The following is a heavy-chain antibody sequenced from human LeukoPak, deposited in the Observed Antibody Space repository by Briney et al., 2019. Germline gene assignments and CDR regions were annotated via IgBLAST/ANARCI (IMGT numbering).Heavy chain of an antibody. D-gene: IGHD3-10*01. Sequence: PGGSLRLSCAASGFTLSNYWMSWVRQAPGKGLEGVANINQDGSEKYYVDSVKGRFTISRDNAKNSLSLQMDSLGAGDTAVYYCARVIIVGGRSVSDNWGQGTLVTVSS. CDR2: INQDGSEK. V-gene: IGHV3-7*04. CDR3: ARVIIVGGRSVSDN. CDR1: GFTLSNYW. J-gene: IGHJ4*02.